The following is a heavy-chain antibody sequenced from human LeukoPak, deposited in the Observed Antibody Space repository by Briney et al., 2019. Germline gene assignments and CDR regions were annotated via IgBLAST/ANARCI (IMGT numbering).Heavy chain of an antibody. CDR1: GFTFSSYA. D-gene: IGHD4-17*01. CDR2: ISGSGGST. V-gene: IGHV3-23*01. Sequence: PGGSLRLSCAASGFTFSSYAMSWVRQAPGKGLEWVSAISGSGGSTYYADSVKGRFTISRDNSKNTLYLQMNSLRAEDTAVYYCAKSQPPGMTTVTTCDYWGQGTLVTVSS. J-gene: IGHJ4*02. CDR3: AKSQPPGMTTVTTCDY.